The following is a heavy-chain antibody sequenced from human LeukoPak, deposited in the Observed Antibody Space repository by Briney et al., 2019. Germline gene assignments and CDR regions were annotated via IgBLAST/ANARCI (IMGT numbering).Heavy chain of an antibody. CDR1: GGSFSGYY. V-gene: IGHV4-34*01. CDR2: INHSGST. J-gene: IGHJ6*02. Sequence: SETLSLTCAVYGGSFSGYYWSWIRQPPGKGLEWIGEINHSGSTNYNPSLKSRVTISVDTSKNQFSLKLSSVTAADTAVYYCAQHQDYYYYGKDVWGQGTTVTVSS. CDR3: AQHQDYYYYGKDV.